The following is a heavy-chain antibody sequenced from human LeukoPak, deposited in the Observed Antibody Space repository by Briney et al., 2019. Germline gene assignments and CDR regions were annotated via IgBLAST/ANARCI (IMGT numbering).Heavy chain of an antibody. CDR3: ARELEEQWLSSSWYFDL. V-gene: IGHV1-18*01. D-gene: IGHD6-19*01. CDR1: GYTFTSYG. Sequence: ASVKVSCKASGYTFTSYGISWVRQAPGQGLEWVGWISAYNGNTNYAQKLQGRVTMTTDTSTSTAYMELRSLRSDDTAVYYCARELEEQWLSSSWYFDLWGRGTLVTVSS. CDR2: ISAYNGNT. J-gene: IGHJ2*01.